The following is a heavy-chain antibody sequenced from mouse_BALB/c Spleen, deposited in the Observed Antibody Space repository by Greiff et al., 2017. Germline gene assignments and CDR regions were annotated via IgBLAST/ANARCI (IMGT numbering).Heavy chain of an antibody. D-gene: IGHD1-2*01. CDR2: IDPANGNT. CDR1: GFNIKDTY. J-gene: IGHJ1*01. Sequence: EVQLQQSGAELVKPGASVKLSCTASGFNIKDTYMHWVKQRPEQGLEWIGRIDPANGNTKYDPKFQGKATITADTSSNTAYLQLSSLTSEDTAVYCCARAKSYWYFDVWGAGTTVTVSS. V-gene: IGHV14-3*02. CDR3: ARAKSYWYFDV.